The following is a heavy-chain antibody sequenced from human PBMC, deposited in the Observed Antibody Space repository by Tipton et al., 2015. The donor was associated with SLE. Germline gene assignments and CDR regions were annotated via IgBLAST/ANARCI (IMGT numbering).Heavy chain of an antibody. D-gene: IGHD3/OR15-3a*01. V-gene: IGHV4-39*07. CDR1: GGSISSSDYY. Sequence: TLSLTCTISGGSISSSDYYWGWIRQPPGKGLEWIGSMYYRGSTYYNPSLESRVTMSLDTSKNQFSLKLTSVTAADTAVYYCARQRGYNYGLYNWFDPWAREPWSPSPQ. CDR3: ARQRGYNYGLYNWFDP. CDR2: MYYRGST. J-gene: IGHJ5*02.